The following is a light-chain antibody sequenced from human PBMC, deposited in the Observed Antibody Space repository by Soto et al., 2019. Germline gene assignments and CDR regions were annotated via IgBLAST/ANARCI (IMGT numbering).Light chain of an antibody. J-gene: IGLJ1*01. CDR1: SSDVGAYNL. CDR3: TSYEGGGKYV. V-gene: IGLV2-14*01. Sequence: QSALTQPASVSGSPGQSVTISCTGTSSDVGAYNLVSWYQQYPGKAPKLMIYEVSNRPSGVSNRFSGSKSGNTASLTISGLQAEDEADYYCCTSYEGGGKYVFGTGTKVNVL. CDR2: EVS.